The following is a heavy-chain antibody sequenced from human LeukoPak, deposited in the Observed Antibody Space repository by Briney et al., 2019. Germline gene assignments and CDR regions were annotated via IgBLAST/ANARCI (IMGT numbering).Heavy chain of an antibody. CDR2: IKQDGTEK. CDR3: AELGITMIGGV. J-gene: IGHJ6*04. V-gene: IGHV3-7*01. Sequence: GGSLRLSCVASGFNFDDYGMNWVRQAPGKGLEWVANIKQDGTEKYYVDSVKGRFTISRDNAKNSLYLQMNSLRVEDTAVYYCAELGITMIGGVWGKGTTVTISS. D-gene: IGHD3-10*02. CDR1: GFNFDDYG.